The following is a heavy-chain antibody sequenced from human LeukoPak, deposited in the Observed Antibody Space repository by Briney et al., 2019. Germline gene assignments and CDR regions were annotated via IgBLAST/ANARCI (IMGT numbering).Heavy chain of an antibody. CDR2: IWYDGSNK. V-gene: IGHV3-33*01. CDR1: GFTFSSYG. CDR3: ARAPPGYGDYGVAFDI. J-gene: IGHJ3*02. D-gene: IGHD4-17*01. Sequence: PGRSLRLSCAASGFTFSSYGMHWVRQAPGKGLEWVAVIWYDGSNKYYADSVKGRFTISRDNSKNTLYLQMNSLRAEDTAVYYCARAPPGYGDYGVAFDIWGQGTMVTVSS.